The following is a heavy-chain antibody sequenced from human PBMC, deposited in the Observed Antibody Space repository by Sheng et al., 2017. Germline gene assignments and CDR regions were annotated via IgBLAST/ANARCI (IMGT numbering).Heavy chain of an antibody. V-gene: IGHV4-38-2*02. CDR1: GYFISIGYY. CDR2: IYHSGSA. Sequence: QVQLQESGPGLVKPSETLSLTCTVSGYFISIGYYWGWIRQPPGKGLEWLGNIYHSGSAYYNPSLKSRLTISVDTSRNQFSLKLSSVTAADTAVYYCARVSGSYPTWGQGTLGHRLL. J-gene: IGHJ5*02. D-gene: IGHD1-26*01. CDR3: ARVSGSYPT.